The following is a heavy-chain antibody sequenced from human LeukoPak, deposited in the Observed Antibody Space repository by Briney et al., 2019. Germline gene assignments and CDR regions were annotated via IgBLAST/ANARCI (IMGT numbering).Heavy chain of an antibody. V-gene: IGHV3-15*01. J-gene: IGHJ6*03. CDR3: TTGGYCSSTSCYYYMDV. CDR1: GFTFSNAW. D-gene: IGHD2-2*01. Sequence: GGSLRLSCAASGFTFSNAWMSWVRQAPGKGLEWVGRIKSKTDGGTTDYAAPVKGRFTISRDDSKNTLYLQMNSLKTEGTAVYYCTTGGYCSSTSCYYYMDVWGKGTTVTVSS. CDR2: IKSKTDGGTT.